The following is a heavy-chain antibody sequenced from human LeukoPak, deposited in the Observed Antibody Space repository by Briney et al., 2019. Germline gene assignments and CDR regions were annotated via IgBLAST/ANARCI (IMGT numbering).Heavy chain of an antibody. CDR3: ARDKLGDGSGSYYPAGADPADY. CDR1: GYTFTSYG. Sequence: ASVKVSCKASGYTFTSYGISWVRQVPGQGLEWMGWISAYNGNANYAQKLQGRVTMTTDTSTSTAYMELRSLRSDDTAVYYCARDKLGDGSGSYYPAGADPADYWGQGTLVTVSS. CDR2: ISAYNGNA. J-gene: IGHJ4*02. V-gene: IGHV1-18*01. D-gene: IGHD3-10*01.